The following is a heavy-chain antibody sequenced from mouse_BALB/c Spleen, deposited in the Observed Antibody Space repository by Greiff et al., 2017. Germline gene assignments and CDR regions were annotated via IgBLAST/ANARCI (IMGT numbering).Heavy chain of an antibody. J-gene: IGHJ4*01. CDR1: GYTFTSYW. CDR3: TRSRGNYLGDYAMDY. CDR2: IYPGSGST. Sequence: LQQPGSELVRPGASVKLSCKASGYTFTSYWMHWVKQRHGQGLEWIGNIYPGSGSTNYDEKFKSKGTLTVDTSSSTAYMLLSSLTSEDSAVYYCTRSRGNYLGDYAMDYWGQGTSVTVSS. D-gene: IGHD2-1*01. V-gene: IGHV1S22*01.